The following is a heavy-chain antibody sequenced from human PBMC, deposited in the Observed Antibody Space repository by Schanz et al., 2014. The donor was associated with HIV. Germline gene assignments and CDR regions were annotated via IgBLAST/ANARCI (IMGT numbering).Heavy chain of an antibody. D-gene: IGHD2-21*02. CDR3: ARGAYCGGDCHSMYHYYDYYGMDV. J-gene: IGHJ6*02. Sequence: EVQLVESGGGLVKPGGSLRLSCAASGFIFSSYSMNWVRQAPGKGLEWVSSISSGSSHIYNADSVKGRFTISRDNARNTLYLQRNSLTAGDTAVYYCARGAYCGGDCHSMYHYYDYYGMDVWGQGTTVTVSS. CDR2: ISSGSSHI. V-gene: IGHV3-21*01. CDR1: GFIFSSYS.